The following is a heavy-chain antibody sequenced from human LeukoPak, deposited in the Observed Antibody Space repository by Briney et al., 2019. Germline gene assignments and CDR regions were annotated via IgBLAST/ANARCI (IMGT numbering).Heavy chain of an antibody. CDR2: ISSSSSTI. V-gene: IGHV3-48*01. D-gene: IGHD6-13*01. CDR3: AREVSVGAAGMDY. CDR1: GFTFSSYS. Sequence: GGSLRLSCAASGFTFSSYSMNWVRQAPGKGLEWVSYISSSSSTIYYADSVKGRFTISRDNAKNSLYLQMNSLRAEDTAVYYCAREVSVGAAGMDYWGQGTLVTVSS. J-gene: IGHJ4*02.